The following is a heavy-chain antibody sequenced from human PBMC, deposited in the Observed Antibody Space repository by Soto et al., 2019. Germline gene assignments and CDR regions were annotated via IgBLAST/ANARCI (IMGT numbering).Heavy chain of an antibody. Sequence: GASVKVSCKASGYTFTSYGISWVRQAPGQGLEWKGWISAYNGNTNYAQKLQGRVTMTTDTSTSTAYMELRSLRSDDTAVYYCARVPPRYCSSTSCYGLWWFDPWGQGTLVTVSS. CDR3: ARVPPRYCSSTSCYGLWWFDP. CDR1: GYTFTSYG. J-gene: IGHJ5*02. D-gene: IGHD2-2*01. V-gene: IGHV1-18*01. CDR2: ISAYNGNT.